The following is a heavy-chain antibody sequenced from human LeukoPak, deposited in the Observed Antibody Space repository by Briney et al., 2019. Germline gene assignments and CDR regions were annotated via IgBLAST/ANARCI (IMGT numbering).Heavy chain of an antibody. D-gene: IGHD3-3*01. J-gene: IGHJ4*02. CDR3: ARLSLKVLEWSPTKGKETHYFDY. Sequence: SETLSLTCAVYGGSFSGYYWSWIRQPPGKGLEWIGEIYHSGSTNYNPSLKSRVTILEDKSKNQFSLKMSSVTAADTAVYYCARLSLKVLEWSPTKGKETHYFDYWGQGTLVTVSS. CDR1: GGSFSGYY. V-gene: IGHV4-34*01. CDR2: IYHSGST.